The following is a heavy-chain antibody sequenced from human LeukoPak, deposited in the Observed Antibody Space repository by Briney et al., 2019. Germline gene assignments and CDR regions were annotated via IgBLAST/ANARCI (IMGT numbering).Heavy chain of an antibody. CDR1: GGSFSTYY. Sequence: PSETLSLTCAVYGGSFSTYYWSWVRQPPGKGLEWIGYIYYSGSTNYNPSLKSRVTISVDTSKNQFSLKLNSVTAADTAVYYCARSGSYYYYGMDVWGQGTTVTVSS. V-gene: IGHV4-59*08. D-gene: IGHD3-10*01. CDR2: IYYSGST. CDR3: ARSGSYYYYGMDV. J-gene: IGHJ6*02.